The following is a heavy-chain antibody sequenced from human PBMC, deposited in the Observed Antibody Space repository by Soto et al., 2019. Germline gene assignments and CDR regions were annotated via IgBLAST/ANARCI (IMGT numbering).Heavy chain of an antibody. CDR1: GFTFSSSG. V-gene: IGHV3-23*01. J-gene: IGHJ3*01. CDR2: ISVRGDYR. CDR3: ATHGGFDF. D-gene: IGHD4-17*01. Sequence: EGQLLQSGGGLVQPGESLRVSCAASGFTFSSSGMSWVRQAPGKGLEWVSSISVRGDYRYYADSVKGRFTISRDNSKNTLYLQMNSLTAEDTVVYYCATHGGFDFWGQGTMVAVSS.